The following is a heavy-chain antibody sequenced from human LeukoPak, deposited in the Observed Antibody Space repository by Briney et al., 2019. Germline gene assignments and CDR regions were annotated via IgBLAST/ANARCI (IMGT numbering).Heavy chain of an antibody. CDR2: IRSDGSNK. Sequence: GGSLRLSCAASGFTFSSYGMHWVRQAPGTGLEWVAFIRSDGSNKNYADSVKGRFTISRDNSKNTLYLQMNSLRAEDTAVYYCARGGGYSYGSFDYWGQGTLVTVSS. V-gene: IGHV3-30*02. CDR3: ARGGGYSYGSFDY. D-gene: IGHD5-18*01. J-gene: IGHJ4*02. CDR1: GFTFSSYG.